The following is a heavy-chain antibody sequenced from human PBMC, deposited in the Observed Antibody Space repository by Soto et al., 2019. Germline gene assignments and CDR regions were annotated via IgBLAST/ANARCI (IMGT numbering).Heavy chain of an antibody. J-gene: IGHJ6*03. CDR3: TSYAAPGYCSGGSCYFAEYYYYMDV. CDR1: GFTFGDYA. CDR2: IRSKAYGGTT. Sequence: PGGSLRLSCTASGFTFGDYAMSWFRQAPGKGLEWVGFIRSKAYGGTTEYAASVKGRFTISRDDSKSIAYLQMNSLKTEDTAVYYCTSYAAPGYCSGGSCYFAEYYYYMDVWGKGTTVTVSS. V-gene: IGHV3-49*03. D-gene: IGHD2-15*01.